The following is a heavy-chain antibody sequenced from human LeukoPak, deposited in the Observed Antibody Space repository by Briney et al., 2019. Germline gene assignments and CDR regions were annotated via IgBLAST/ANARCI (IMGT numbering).Heavy chain of an antibody. CDR2: ITPFNGNT. CDR1: GYTFTYRY. J-gene: IGHJ4*02. Sequence: ASVKVSCKASGYTFTYRYLHWVRQAPGQALEWMGWITPFNGNTNYAQKFQGRVTMTEDTSTDTAYMELSSLRSEDTAVYYCATVAITIFGVVEYYFDYWGQGTLVTVSS. V-gene: IGHV1-45*02. CDR3: ATVAITIFGVVEYYFDY. D-gene: IGHD3-3*01.